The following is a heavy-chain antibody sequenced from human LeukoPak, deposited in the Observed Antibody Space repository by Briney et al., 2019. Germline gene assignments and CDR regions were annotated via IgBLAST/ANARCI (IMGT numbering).Heavy chain of an antibody. CDR2: ISGSGGST. J-gene: IGHJ4*02. V-gene: IGHV3-23*01. CDR1: GFTFSSYA. CDR3: AKDVLLWFGEFAYFDY. D-gene: IGHD3-10*01. Sequence: PGGSLRLSCAASGFTFSSYAMSWVRQAPGKGLEWVSAISGSGGSTYYADSVKGRFTISRDNSKNTLYLQMNSLRAEDTAVYYCAKDVLLWFGEFAYFDYWGQGTLVTVSS.